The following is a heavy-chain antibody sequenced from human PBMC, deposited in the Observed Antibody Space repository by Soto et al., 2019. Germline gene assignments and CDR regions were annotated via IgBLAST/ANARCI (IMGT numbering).Heavy chain of an antibody. CDR2: IYYSWST. Sequence: SETLSPTFSVSGGSINISSYFWGWVRHPPGKGLEWIGSIYYSWSTYYNPSLRSRVTISVDTSKNQFSLKLSSVTAADTAVFYCARHYSSGSRNWFDPWGQGTLVTVSS. J-gene: IGHJ5*02. CDR1: GGSINISSYF. V-gene: IGHV4-39*01. CDR3: ARHYSSGSRNWFDP. D-gene: IGHD6-19*01.